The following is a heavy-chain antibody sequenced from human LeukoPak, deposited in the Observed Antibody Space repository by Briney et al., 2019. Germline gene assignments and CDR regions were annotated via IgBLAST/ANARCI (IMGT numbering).Heavy chain of an antibody. CDR1: GGSISSYY. CDR2: IYYSGST. Sequence: PSETLSLTCTVSGGSISSYYWSWIRQPPRKGLEWIGYIYYSGSTNYNPSLKSRVTISVDTSKNQFSLKLSSVTAADTAVYYCARDPGGYYDFWSGYGSYYFDYWGQGTLVTVSS. V-gene: IGHV4-59*01. J-gene: IGHJ4*02. CDR3: ARDPGGYYDFWSGYGSYYFDY. D-gene: IGHD3-3*01.